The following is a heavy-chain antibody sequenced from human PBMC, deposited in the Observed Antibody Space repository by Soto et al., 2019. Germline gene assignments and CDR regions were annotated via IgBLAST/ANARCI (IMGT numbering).Heavy chain of an antibody. CDR1: GFTFSTYA. Sequence: PGGSLRLSCAASGFTFSTYAMSWVRQAPRKGLEWVSAISGNGGDYTYYADSVKGRFTISRANSKNTLYLQMNGLRAEDTAVYYCVPLCRYCSTTTPSWGQGTLVTVSS. V-gene: IGHV3-23*01. J-gene: IGHJ4*02. D-gene: IGHD2-2*01. CDR3: VPLCRYCSTTTPS. CDR2: ISGNGGDYT.